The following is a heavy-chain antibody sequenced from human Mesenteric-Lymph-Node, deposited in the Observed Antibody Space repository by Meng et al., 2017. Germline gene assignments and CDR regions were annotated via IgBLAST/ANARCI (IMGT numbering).Heavy chain of an antibody. J-gene: IGHJ4*02. CDR1: GYTFTSYA. Sequence: ASVKVSCKASGYTFTSYAMHWVRQAPGQRLEWMGWINAGNGNTKYSQKFQGRVTITRDTSASTAYMELSSLRSEDTAVYYCARGSGIAAAGKNHDYWGQGTLVTVSS. CDR2: INAGNGNT. D-gene: IGHD6-13*01. V-gene: IGHV1-3*01. CDR3: ARGSGIAAAGKNHDY.